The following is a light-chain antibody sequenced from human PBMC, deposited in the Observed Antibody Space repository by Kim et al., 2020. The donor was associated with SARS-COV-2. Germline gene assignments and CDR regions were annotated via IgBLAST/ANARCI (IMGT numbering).Light chain of an antibody. CDR2: QVS. CDR3: MQHTQWPCT. CDR1: QSLVHSDGNTY. V-gene: IGKV2-30*02. Sequence: DVVMTQSPLSLPVTLGQPASISCRSGQSLVHSDGNTYLAWFQQRPGQSPRRLIYQVSNRDSGVPDRFSGSGSGPDFTLKISRVEAEDVGVYFCMQHTQWPCTFGGGTKV. J-gene: IGKJ4*01.